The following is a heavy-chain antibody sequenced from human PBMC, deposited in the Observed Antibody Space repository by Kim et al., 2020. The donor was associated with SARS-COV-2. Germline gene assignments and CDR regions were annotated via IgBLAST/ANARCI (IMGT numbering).Heavy chain of an antibody. Sequence: FQGSVTITRETSAGTAYMELSSLRSEDTAVYYCARDSVTIFGVAPFDYWGQGTLVTVSS. D-gene: IGHD3-3*01. CDR3: ARDSVTIFGVAPFDY. J-gene: IGHJ4*02. V-gene: IGHV1-3*01.